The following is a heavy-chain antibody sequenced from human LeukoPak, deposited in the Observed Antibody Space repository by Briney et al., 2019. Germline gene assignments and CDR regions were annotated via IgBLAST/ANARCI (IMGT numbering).Heavy chain of an antibody. CDR2: IWYDGSRK. CDR1: GFSFRTYA. Sequence: GGSLTLSCAASGFSFRTYAMHWVRQAPGKGLEWVAVIWYDGSRKEYRDSVKGRLTISRDNSKNKMALQMTSLRAEDTAVYYCAKDGHTGMVNGIDYWGQGSMVTVSS. CDR3: AKDGHTGMVNGIDY. V-gene: IGHV3-33*06. J-gene: IGHJ4*02. D-gene: IGHD5-18*01.